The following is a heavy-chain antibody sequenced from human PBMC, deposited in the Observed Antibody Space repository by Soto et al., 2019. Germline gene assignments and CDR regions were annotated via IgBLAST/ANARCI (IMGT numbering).Heavy chain of an antibody. CDR2: INHSGST. D-gene: IGHD1-1*01. V-gene: IGHV4-34*01. CDR1: GGSFSGYY. J-gene: IGHJ4*02. CDR3: ASHSGSTNSKRFDY. Sequence: QVQLQQWGAGLLKPSETLSLTCAVYGGSFSGYYWSWIRQPPGKGLEWIGEINHSGSTNYNPSLKSRVTISVDTSKNQFSLKLSSVTAADTAVYYCASHSGSTNSKRFDYWGQGTLVTVSS.